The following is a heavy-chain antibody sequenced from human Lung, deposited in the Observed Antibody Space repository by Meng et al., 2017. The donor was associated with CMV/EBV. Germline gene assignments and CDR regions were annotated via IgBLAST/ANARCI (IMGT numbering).Heavy chain of an antibody. J-gene: IGHJ6*02. V-gene: IGHV1-69*10. Sequence: SXXVSXKASGGTFSSYAISWVRQAPGQGLEWMGGIIPILGIANYAQKFQGRVTITADKSTSTAYMELSSLRSEDTAVYYCARAFDSNYDYYYYGIDVWGQGNXVTVSS. CDR3: ARAFDSNYDYYYYGIDV. D-gene: IGHD4-11*01. CDR2: IIPILGIA. CDR1: GGTFSSYA.